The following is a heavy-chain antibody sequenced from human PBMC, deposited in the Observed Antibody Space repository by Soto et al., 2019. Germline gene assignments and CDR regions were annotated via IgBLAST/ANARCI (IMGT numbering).Heavy chain of an antibody. CDR3: ARDGAYSSGWGHYYYYGMDV. V-gene: IGHV1-69*01. D-gene: IGHD6-19*01. J-gene: IGHJ6*02. Sequence: QVQLVQSGAEVKKPGSSVKVSCKASGGTFSSYAISWVRQAPGQGLEWLGGIIPIFGTANYAQKFQGRVTITADESTSTAYMELSSLRSEDTAVYYCARDGAYSSGWGHYYYYGMDVWGQGTTVTVSS. CDR2: IIPIFGTA. CDR1: GGTFSSYA.